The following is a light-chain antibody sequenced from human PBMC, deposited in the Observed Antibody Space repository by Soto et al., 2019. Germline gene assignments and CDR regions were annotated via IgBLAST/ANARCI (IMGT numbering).Light chain of an antibody. CDR1: QGISSW. CDR2: AAS. J-gene: IGKJ5*01. Sequence: DIQMTQSPSSVSASVGDRVTITCRASQGISSWLAWYQQKPGKAPKLLIYAASSLQSGVPSRFRGSGSGTDFSHTINGLQPEDFATYYCQQSYTFPTFGQGTRLEIK. CDR3: QQSYTFPT. V-gene: IGKV1-12*01.